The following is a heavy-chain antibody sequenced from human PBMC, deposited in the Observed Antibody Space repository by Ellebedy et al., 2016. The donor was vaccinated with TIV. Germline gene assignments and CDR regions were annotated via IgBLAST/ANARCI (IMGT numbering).Heavy chain of an antibody. V-gene: IGHV5-10-1*01. J-gene: IGHJ3*02. CDR2: IDPSDSYT. D-gene: IGHD1-26*01. CDR3: ARQGIVGATVAAFDI. Sequence: GESLKISCKGSGYSFTSYWISWVRQMPGKGLEWMGRIDPSDSYTNYSPSFQGHVTISADKSISTAYLQWSSLKASDTAMYYCARQGIVGATVAAFDIWGQGTMVTVSS. CDR1: GYSFTSYW.